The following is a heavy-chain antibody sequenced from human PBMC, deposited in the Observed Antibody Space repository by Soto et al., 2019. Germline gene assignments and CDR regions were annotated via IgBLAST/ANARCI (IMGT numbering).Heavy chain of an antibody. CDR3: ATLRSSPFAS. CDR1: GGSISSNY. CDR2: IYNRGSA. Sequence: SETLSLTCTVSGGSISSNYWSWIRQPPGKGPEWIGYIYNRGSANYNPSLKGRATISVDTSKSQFSLRLTSVTAADTAVYFCATLRSSPFASWGQGTLVTV. J-gene: IGHJ4*02. V-gene: IGHV4-59*01.